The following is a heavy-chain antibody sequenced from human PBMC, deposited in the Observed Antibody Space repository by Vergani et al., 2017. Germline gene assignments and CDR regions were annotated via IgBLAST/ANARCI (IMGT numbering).Heavy chain of an antibody. V-gene: IGHV3-30*02. Sequence: QVQLVESGGGVVQPGGSMRLSCSASGLTLSSYGVHWVRQAPGRGLESVTFTRPHEAGACYSASVRGRFTVSRDNSKNTLYLEMNRLNVDDTAIYYCGKTQGTVCGTWWFDPGVQGTTVTVSS. CDR3: GKTQGTVCGTWWFDP. D-gene: IGHD1-7*01. J-gene: IGHJ5*02. CDR2: TRPHEAGA. CDR1: GLTLSSYG.